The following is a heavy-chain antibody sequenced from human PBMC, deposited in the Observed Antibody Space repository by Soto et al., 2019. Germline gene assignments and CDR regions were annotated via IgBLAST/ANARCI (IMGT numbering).Heavy chain of an antibody. J-gene: IGHJ4*02. Sequence: ASVKVSCKASGYTFTSYGISWVRQAPGQGLEWMGWISAYNGNTNYAQKLQGRVTMTTDTSTSTAYMELRSLRSDDTAVYYCARDAPSIVVVPAAIDYWGQGTLVTVSS. V-gene: IGHV1-18*01. CDR1: GYTFTSYG. CDR2: ISAYNGNT. D-gene: IGHD2-2*01. CDR3: ARDAPSIVVVPAAIDY.